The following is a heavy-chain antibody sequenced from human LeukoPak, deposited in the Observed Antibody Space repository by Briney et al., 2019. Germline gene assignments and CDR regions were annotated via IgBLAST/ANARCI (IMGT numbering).Heavy chain of an antibody. J-gene: IGHJ4*02. D-gene: IGHD5-24*01. V-gene: IGHV4-59*01. CDR3: ARGQMTTIPLLDY. Sequence: SETLSLTCTVSGDPISGYYWAWIRQPPGKGLEWIGYTYYSTSTNYNPSLKSRVTISSDRSQRHFSLKMNSVTAADTAVYYCARGQMTTIPLLDYWGQGVLVTVSS. CDR1: GDPISGYY. CDR2: TYYSTST.